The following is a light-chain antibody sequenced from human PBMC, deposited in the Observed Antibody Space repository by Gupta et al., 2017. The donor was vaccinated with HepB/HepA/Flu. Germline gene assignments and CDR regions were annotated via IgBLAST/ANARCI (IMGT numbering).Light chain of an antibody. CDR3: ESWDDNVNGPV. J-gene: IGLJ2*01. Sequence: QSLLIQPPSASGAPGQSVTVSCSGTGSNIEFNTVNWYQQLPGTAPKIVIFRNDERPSGVPDRFSASKSGTSASLTISGLQSEDEADYICESWDDNVNGPVFGGGTRLTVL. CDR1: GSNIEFNT. V-gene: IGLV1-44*01. CDR2: RND.